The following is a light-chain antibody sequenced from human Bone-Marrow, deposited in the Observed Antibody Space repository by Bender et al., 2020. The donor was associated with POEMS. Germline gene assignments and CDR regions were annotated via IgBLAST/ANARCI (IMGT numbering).Light chain of an antibody. CDR3: QSYDNSLGGWV. CDR1: SSNTGSGYD. V-gene: IGLV1-40*01. Sequence: QSVLTQPPSVSGAPGQRVTISCTGSSSNTGSGYDINWYQQLPGRAPKLLIYGYNNRPSGVSDRFSGSKSGTSASLAITGLQAEDEGDYYCQSYDNSLGGWVFGGGTKLTVL. CDR2: GYN. J-gene: IGLJ3*02.